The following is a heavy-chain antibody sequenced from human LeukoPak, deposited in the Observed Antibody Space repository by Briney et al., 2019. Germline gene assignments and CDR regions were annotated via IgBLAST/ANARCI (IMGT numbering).Heavy chain of an antibody. V-gene: IGHV4-59*01. D-gene: IGHD3-10*01. J-gene: IGHJ4*02. CDR1: GGSISGSF. CDR2: IYYSGST. Sequence: PSETLSLTCTVSGGSISGSFWSWIRRPAGKGLEWIGYIYYSGSTNYNPSLKSRVTISVDTSKNQFSLKLSSVTAADTAVYYCARLSSGSYGLDYWGQGTLVTVSS. CDR3: ARLSSGSYGLDY.